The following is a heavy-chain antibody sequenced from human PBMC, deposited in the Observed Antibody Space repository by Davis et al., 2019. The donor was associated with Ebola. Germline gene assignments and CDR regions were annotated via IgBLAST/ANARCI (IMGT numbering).Heavy chain of an antibody. CDR1: GFSFSTYA. V-gene: IGHV3-7*01. CDR3: ASSYGMDV. CDR2: IKEDGSEK. J-gene: IGHJ6*04. Sequence: GESLKISCVASGFSFSTYAMSWVRQAPGKGLEWVANIKEDGSEKHYVDSVKGRFTISRDNAKNSLYVQMNSLRAEDTAVYYCASSYGMDVWGKGTTVTVSS.